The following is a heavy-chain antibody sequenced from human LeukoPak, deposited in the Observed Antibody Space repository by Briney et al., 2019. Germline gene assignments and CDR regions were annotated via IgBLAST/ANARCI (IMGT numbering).Heavy chain of an antibody. CDR2: ISGSGGST. D-gene: IGHD6-13*01. Sequence: GGSLRLSCAASGFTFSSYAMGWVRQAPGKGLDWVSVISGSGGSTYYAGSVKGRLTLSRDNSKKTLYLQMNSLRAEGTAVYYCVVTSAPIIAAAGIPIDYWGQGTLVTVSS. CDR1: GFTFSSYA. J-gene: IGHJ4*02. V-gene: IGHV3-23*01. CDR3: VVTSAPIIAAAGIPIDY.